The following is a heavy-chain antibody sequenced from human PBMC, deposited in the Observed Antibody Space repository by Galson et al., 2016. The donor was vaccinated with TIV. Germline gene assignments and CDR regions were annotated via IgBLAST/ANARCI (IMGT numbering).Heavy chain of an antibody. Sequence: PRLSCAASGFTFSSWHMDWVRQAPGEGLEWISFITYTSATIYYADSVKGRFTVSRDNAKNSLYLQMNSLRAEDTAVYYCARPGNYDGDRRGAFDLWGQGTMVTVSP. CDR2: ITYTSATI. J-gene: IGHJ3*01. CDR1: GFTFSSWH. D-gene: IGHD4-23*01. V-gene: IGHV3-48*04. CDR3: ARPGNYDGDRRGAFDL.